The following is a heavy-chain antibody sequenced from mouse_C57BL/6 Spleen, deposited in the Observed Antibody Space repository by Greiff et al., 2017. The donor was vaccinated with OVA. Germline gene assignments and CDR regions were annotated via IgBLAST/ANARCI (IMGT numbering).Heavy chain of an antibody. J-gene: IGHJ2*01. CDR2: IDPSDSET. Sequence: VQLQQPGAELVRPGSSVKLSCKASGYTFTSYWMHWVKQRPIQGLEWIGNIDPSDSETHYNQKFKDKATLTVDKSSSTAYMQLSSLTSEDSAVYYCARSLYGSSYDYFDYWGQGTTLTVSS. V-gene: IGHV1-52*01. D-gene: IGHD1-1*01. CDR1: GYTFTSYW. CDR3: ARSLYGSSYDYFDY.